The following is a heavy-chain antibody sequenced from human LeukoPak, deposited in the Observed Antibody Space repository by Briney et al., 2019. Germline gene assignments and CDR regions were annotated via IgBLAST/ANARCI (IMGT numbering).Heavy chain of an antibody. J-gene: IGHJ4*02. CDR1: GYTFTSYG. CDR2: ISAYNGNT. V-gene: IGHV1-18*01. D-gene: IGHD3-22*01. CDR3: ARSVYYYDSSGYYFPFDY. Sequence: ASVKVSCKASGYTFTSYGISWMRQAPGQGLEWMGWISAYNGNTNYAQKLQGRVTMTTDTSTSTAYMELRSLRSDDTAVYYCARSVYYYDSSGYYFPFDYWGQGTLVTVSS.